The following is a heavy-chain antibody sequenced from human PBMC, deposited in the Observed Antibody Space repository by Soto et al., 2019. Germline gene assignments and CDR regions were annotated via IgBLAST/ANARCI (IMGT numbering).Heavy chain of an antibody. CDR1: SYSFTSYW. V-gene: IGHV5-51*01. CDR2: IYPGDSDT. J-gene: IGHJ6*02. D-gene: IGHD3-9*01. Sequence: PVQSLKTSSXGSSYSFTSYWIRWVLHLTIKGLEWMGIIYPGDSDTRYSPSFQGQVTISADKSISTAYLQWSSLKASDTAMYYCARRGLSLRYFDWFYGMEVWRQGTTVTVSS. CDR3: ARRGLSLRYFDWFYGMEV.